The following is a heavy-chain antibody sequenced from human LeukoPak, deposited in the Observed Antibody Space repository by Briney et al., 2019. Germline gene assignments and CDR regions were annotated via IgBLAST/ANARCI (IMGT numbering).Heavy chain of an antibody. CDR1: GFTFSSYA. V-gene: IGHV3-30-3*01. D-gene: IGHD5-18*01. CDR3: ARVEDTAMVWGPFDY. Sequence: PGRSLRLSCAASGFTFSSYAMHWVRQAPGKGLEWVAVISYDGSNKYYADSVKGRFTISRDNSKNTLYLQMNSLRAEDTAVYYCARVEDTAMVWGPFDYWGQGTLVTVSS. CDR2: ISYDGSNK. J-gene: IGHJ4*02.